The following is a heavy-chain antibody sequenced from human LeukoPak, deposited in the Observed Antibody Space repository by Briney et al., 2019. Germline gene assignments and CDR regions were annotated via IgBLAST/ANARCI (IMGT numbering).Heavy chain of an antibody. CDR3: ARRLNYYDSSGYYEGFYFDY. V-gene: IGHV1-18*01. J-gene: IGHJ4*02. Sequence: GASVKVSCKASGYTFTSYSISWVRQAPGQGLEWMGWISAYAQKFQGRVTMTTDTSTSTAYMELRSLRSDDTAVYYCARRLNYYDSSGYYEGFYFDYWGQGTLVTVSS. CDR1: GYTFTSYS. D-gene: IGHD3-22*01. CDR2: ISAY.